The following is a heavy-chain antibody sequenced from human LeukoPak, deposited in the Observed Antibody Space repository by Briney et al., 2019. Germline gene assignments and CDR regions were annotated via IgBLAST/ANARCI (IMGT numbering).Heavy chain of an antibody. CDR3: ARDRPYYGSGSYAFDI. J-gene: IGHJ3*02. V-gene: IGHV1-2*02. CDR2: INPNSGGT. Sequence: ASVKVSCKASGYTFTGYYMHWVRQAPGQGLERMGWINPNSGGTNYAQKFQGRVTMTRDTSISTAYMELSRLRSDDTAVYYCARDRPYYGSGSYAFDIWGQGTMVTVSS. D-gene: IGHD3-10*01. CDR1: GYTFTGYY.